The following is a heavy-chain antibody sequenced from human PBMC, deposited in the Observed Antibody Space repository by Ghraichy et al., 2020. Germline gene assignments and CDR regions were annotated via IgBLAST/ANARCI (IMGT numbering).Heavy chain of an antibody. CDR3: TREGSGSYHNIGWFDP. V-gene: IGHV3-21*01. J-gene: IGHJ5*02. CDR2: ISDSSTYI. D-gene: IGHD3-10*01. Sequence: ISDSSTYIYYTDSVKGRFTISRDNAKNALYLQLNNLRDEDTAVYYCTREGSGSYHNIGWFDPCGQGTLVTFS.